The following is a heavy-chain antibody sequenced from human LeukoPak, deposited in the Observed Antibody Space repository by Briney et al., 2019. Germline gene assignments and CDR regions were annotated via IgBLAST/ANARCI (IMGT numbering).Heavy chain of an antibody. D-gene: IGHD3-22*01. J-gene: IGHJ4*02. CDR3: ARGDSSGYYYRNYFDY. V-gene: IGHV3-48*01. CDR2: ISSSSSTI. CDR1: GFTVSSYS. Sequence: GGSLRLSCAASGFTVSSYSMNWVRQAPGKGLEWVSYISSSSSTIYYADSVKGRFTISRDNAKNSLYLQMNSLRAEDTAVYYCARGDSSGYYYRNYFDYWGQGTLVTVSS.